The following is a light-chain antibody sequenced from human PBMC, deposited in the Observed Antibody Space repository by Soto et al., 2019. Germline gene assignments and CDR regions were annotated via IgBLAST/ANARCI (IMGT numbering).Light chain of an antibody. CDR1: QSVSSY. Sequence: EIVLTQSPATLSLSPGDRATLSCRASQSVSSYLAWYQPKPGQAPRLLIYDASNRATGVPARFSGSGAGTDFTLTISSLEPEDFAVYYCQNLSNSPLTFGGGTKVEIK. CDR2: DAS. J-gene: IGKJ4*01. V-gene: IGKV3-11*01. CDR3: QNLSNSPLT.